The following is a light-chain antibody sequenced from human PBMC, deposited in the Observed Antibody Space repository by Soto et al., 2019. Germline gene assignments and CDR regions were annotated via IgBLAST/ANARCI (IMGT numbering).Light chain of an antibody. CDR2: DAS. Sequence: DIQMTQAPSTLSAFIGDRVTITCRASQSIGEWLAWYQQKPGKAPKLLIYDASSLQSGVPLRFSGSGFGTEFTLTIDSLQPDDFATYYCQQFNSYPWTFGQGTKVEIK. CDR3: QQFNSYPWT. V-gene: IGKV1-5*01. CDR1: QSIGEW. J-gene: IGKJ1*01.